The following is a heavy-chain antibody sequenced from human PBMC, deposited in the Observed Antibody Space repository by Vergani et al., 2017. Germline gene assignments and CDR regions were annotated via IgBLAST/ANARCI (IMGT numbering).Heavy chain of an antibody. CDR1: GGSISSGGYY. Sequence: QVQLQESGPGLVKPSQTLSLTCTVSGGSISSGGYYWSWVRQHPGKGLAWIGYIYYIGRTYYNPSLKSRVTVSVDTSKNQFSLKLSSVTAADTAVYYCARARGEGDAFDIWGQGTMVTVSS. J-gene: IGHJ3*02. CDR3: ARARGEGDAFDI. V-gene: IGHV4-31*03. CDR2: IYYIGRT.